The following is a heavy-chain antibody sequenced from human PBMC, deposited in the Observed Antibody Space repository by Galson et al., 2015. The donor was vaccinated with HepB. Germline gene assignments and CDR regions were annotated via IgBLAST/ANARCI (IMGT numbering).Heavy chain of an antibody. D-gene: IGHD3-10*01. CDR1: GFTFSSYS. CDR2: ISSSSSYI. J-gene: IGHJ3*02. CDR3: ARGLMVRGVIPLGFDI. Sequence: SLRLSCAASGFTFSSYSMNWVRQAPGKGLEWVSSISSSSSYIYYADSVKGRFTISRDNAKNSLYLQMNSLRAEDAAVYYCARGLMVRGVIPLGFDIWGQGTMVTVSS. V-gene: IGHV3-21*01.